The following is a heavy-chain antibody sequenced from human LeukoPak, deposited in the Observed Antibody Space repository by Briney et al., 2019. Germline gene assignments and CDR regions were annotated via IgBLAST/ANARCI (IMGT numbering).Heavy chain of an antibody. CDR1: GFTFSSYW. V-gene: IGHV3-7*01. J-gene: IGHJ6*03. CDR3: ARDRRVVIHDYYYYYMDV. Sequence: GGSLRLSCAASGFTFSSYWMSWVRQAPGKGLEWVANIKQDGSEKNYVDSVKGRFTISRDNAKNSLYLQMNSLRAEDTAVYYCARDRRVVIHDYYYYYMDVWGKGTTVTVSS. D-gene: IGHD3-3*01. CDR2: IKQDGSEK.